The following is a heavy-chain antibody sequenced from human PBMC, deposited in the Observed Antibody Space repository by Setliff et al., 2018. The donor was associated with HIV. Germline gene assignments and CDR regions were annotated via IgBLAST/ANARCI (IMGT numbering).Heavy chain of an antibody. J-gene: IGHJ4*02. D-gene: IGHD2-8*02. V-gene: IGHV4-39*01. CDR2: IYYSGST. CDR3: ARQESYGNGGLYYFDY. CDR1: GGSLSSSSYY. Sequence: LSLTCTVSGGSLSSSSYYWGWIRQPPGKGLEWIGSIYYSGSTYYNPSLKSRVTISVDTSKNQFSLKLSSVTAADTAVYYCARQESYGNGGLYYFDYWGQGTLVTVSS.